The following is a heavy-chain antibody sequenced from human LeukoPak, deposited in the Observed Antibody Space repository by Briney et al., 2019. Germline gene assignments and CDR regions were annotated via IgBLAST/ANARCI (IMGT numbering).Heavy chain of an antibody. J-gene: IGHJ3*02. CDR3: ARVPGYSSSWYVGAFDI. D-gene: IGHD6-13*01. CDR1: GYTFTGSY. Sequence: ASVKVSCKASGYTFTGSYMHWVRQAPGQGLEWMGWINPNSGGTNYAQKFQGRVTMTRDTSISTAYMELSRLRSDDTAVYYCARVPGYSSSWYVGAFDIWGQGTMVTVSS. V-gene: IGHV1-2*02. CDR2: INPNSGGT.